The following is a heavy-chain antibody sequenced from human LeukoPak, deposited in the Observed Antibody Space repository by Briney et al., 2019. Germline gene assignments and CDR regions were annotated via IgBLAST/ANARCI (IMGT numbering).Heavy chain of an antibody. Sequence: GGSLRLSCVASRFTFSNYWMTWVRQAPGKGLERVANINKDGGEKYYMESVKGRFTISRDNAKNSLYLQMNSLTVEDTAVYYCAKTLWFGESLDAFDIWGQGTMVTVSS. J-gene: IGHJ3*02. V-gene: IGHV3-7*01. CDR3: AKTLWFGESLDAFDI. CDR1: RFTFSNYW. D-gene: IGHD3-10*01. CDR2: INKDGGEK.